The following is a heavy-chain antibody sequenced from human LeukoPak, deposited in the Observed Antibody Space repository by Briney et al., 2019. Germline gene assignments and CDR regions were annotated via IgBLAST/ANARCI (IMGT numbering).Heavy chain of an antibody. D-gene: IGHD6-13*01. V-gene: IGHV3-48*03. CDR1: GFTFNSYE. CDR3: ARDLEGKVAGDY. J-gene: IGHJ4*02. CDR2: ISSSGSTI. Sequence: PGGSLRLSCAASGFTFNSYEMNWVRQAPGKGLEWVSYISSSGSTIYYADSVKGRFTISRDNAKDSLYLQMNSLRAEDTAVYYCARDLEGKVAGDYWGQGTLVTVSS.